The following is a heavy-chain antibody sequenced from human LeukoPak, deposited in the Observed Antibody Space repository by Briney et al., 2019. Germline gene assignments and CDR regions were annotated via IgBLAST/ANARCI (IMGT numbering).Heavy chain of an antibody. J-gene: IGHJ4*02. V-gene: IGHV3-64*02. CDR1: GFVFSSYT. Sequence: AGGSLRHFCVVSGFVFSSYTMHWVRQTPEKGLEHISAISNTGGITYYADSVKGRFTISRDNSKTTLYLQIGSLRPDDMAVYYCARNDWGSSLDYCGQGTLVTASS. D-gene: IGHD7-27*01. CDR3: ARNDWGSSLDY. CDR2: ISNTGGIT.